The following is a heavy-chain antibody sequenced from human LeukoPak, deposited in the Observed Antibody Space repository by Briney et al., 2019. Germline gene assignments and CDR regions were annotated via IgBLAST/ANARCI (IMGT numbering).Heavy chain of an antibody. D-gene: IGHD1-26*01. CDR3: ARDDDLVGATDY. CDR2: ISAYDGNT. J-gene: IGHJ4*02. CDR1: GYTFTSFG. Sequence: ASVKVSCKASGYTFTSFGISWVRQAPGQGLEWMGWISAYDGNTNYAQKLQGRVTMTTDTSTSTAYMELRSLRSDGTAVYYCARDDDLVGATDYWGQGTLVTVSS. V-gene: IGHV1-18*01.